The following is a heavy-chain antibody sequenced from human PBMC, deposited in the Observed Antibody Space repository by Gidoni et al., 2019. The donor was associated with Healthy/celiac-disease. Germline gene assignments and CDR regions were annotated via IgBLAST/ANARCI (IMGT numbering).Heavy chain of an antibody. CDR3: AREFEWVTANPFHDAFDI. CDR1: GFTFSSYS. V-gene: IGHV3-21*01. CDR2: ISSSSSYI. J-gene: IGHJ3*02. D-gene: IGHD2-21*02. Sequence: EVQLVESGGGLVKPGGSLGLSCAASGFTFSSYSMNWVRQAPGKGLEWVSSISSSSSYIYYADSVKGRFTISRDNAKNSLYLQMNSLRAEDTAVYYCAREFEWVTANPFHDAFDIWGQGTMVTVSS.